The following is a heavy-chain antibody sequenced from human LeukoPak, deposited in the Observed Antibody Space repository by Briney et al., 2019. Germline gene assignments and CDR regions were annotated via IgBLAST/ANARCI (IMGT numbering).Heavy chain of an antibody. CDR2: ISGSGGST. D-gene: IGHD2-2*01. J-gene: IGHJ4*02. V-gene: IGHV3-23*01. Sequence: GGSLRLSCAASRFTFSSYAMSWVRQAPGKGLEWVSAISGSGGSTYYADSVKGRFTISRDNAKNTLYLQMNSLRAEDTAMYYCAKDRRYCRSTSCYGRSEFDYWGQGTLVTVSS. CDR3: AKDRRYCRSTSCYGRSEFDY. CDR1: RFTFSSYA.